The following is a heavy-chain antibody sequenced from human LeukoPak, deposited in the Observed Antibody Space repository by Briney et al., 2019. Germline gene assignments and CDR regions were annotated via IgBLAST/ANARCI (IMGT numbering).Heavy chain of an antibody. CDR2: TYYSGSN. CDR3: ARTYYDFWSGYPGTSSAKSNWFDP. D-gene: IGHD3-3*01. CDR1: GGSISSYY. J-gene: IGHJ5*02. V-gene: IGHV4-59*08. Sequence: PSETLSLTCTVSGGSISSYYWSWIRQPPGKGLEWIGYTYYSGSNYYNPSLKSRVTISVDTSKNQFSLKLSSVTAADTAVYYCARTYYDFWSGYPGTSSAKSNWFDPWGQGTLVTVSS.